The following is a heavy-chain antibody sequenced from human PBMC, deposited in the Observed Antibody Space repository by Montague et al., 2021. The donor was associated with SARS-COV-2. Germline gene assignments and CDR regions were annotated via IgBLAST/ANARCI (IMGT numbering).Heavy chain of an antibody. Sequence: SETLSLTCSVSSDSISSRGYCWAWIRQSPGKGLEWIGYICYGGSTYYNPSLRSRVVMSAETSNSQFSLKLYSVTAADTSIYYCARRRDRSTVVAPAVFDLWGQGTMVIVSS. V-gene: IGHV4-39*01. CDR2: ICYGGST. CDR1: SDSISSRGYC. J-gene: IGHJ3*01. D-gene: IGHD4-23*01. CDR3: ARRRDRSTVVAPAVFDL.